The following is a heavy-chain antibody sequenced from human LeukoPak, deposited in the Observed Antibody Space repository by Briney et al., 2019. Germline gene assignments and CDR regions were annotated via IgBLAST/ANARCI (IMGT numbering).Heavy chain of an antibody. CDR1: GGSISSYY. V-gene: IGHV4-59*12. CDR3: SRGSDTYKSGVD. J-gene: IGHJ4*02. D-gene: IGHD1-26*01. CDR2: IYYSGST. Sequence: TSETLSLTCTVSGGSISSYYWSWIRQPPGKGLEWIGYIYYSGSTNYNPSLKSRVTISVDTSKNQFSLKLSSVTAADTAVYFCSRGSDTYKSGVDWGQGTLVTVSS.